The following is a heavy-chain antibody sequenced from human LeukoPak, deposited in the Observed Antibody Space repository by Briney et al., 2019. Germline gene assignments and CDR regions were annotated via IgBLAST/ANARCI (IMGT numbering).Heavy chain of an antibody. CDR1: GFTFSSND. J-gene: IGHJ4*02. CDR2: ISGSGGST. Sequence: GGSLRLSCAASGFTFSSNDMSWVRQAPGKGLEWVSGISGSGGSTYYADSAKGRFTISRDNAKNSLYLQMNSLTVEDTAVYYCARGWGNIRTTGSSFDNWGQGTLVTVSS. D-gene: IGHD7-27*01. V-gene: IGHV3-23*01. CDR3: ARGWGNIRTTGSSFDN.